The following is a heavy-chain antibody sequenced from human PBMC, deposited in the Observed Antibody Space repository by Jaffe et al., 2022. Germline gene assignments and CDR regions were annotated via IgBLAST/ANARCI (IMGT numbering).Heavy chain of an antibody. Sequence: QVQLQESGPGLVKPSETLSLTCTVSGGSISSYYWSWIRQPPGKGLEWIGYICDSGRTNNNPSLKSRVTISIDTSKNQFSLKVRSATAADTAVYYCARGSGTDGYNLLFWGQGTLVTVSS. J-gene: IGHJ4*02. D-gene: IGHD5-12*01. CDR3: ARGSGTDGYNLLF. CDR2: ICDSGRT. CDR1: GGSISSYY. V-gene: IGHV4-59*01.